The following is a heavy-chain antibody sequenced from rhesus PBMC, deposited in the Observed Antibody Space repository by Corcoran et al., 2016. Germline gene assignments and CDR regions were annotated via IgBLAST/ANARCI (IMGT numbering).Heavy chain of an antibody. CDR3: AREVAAAGPFDY. V-gene: IGHV4S10*01. J-gene: IGHJ4*01. CDR1: GGSISDSYR. CDR2: IYGSITST. Sequence: QVQLQESGPGVVKPSETLSLTCAVSGGSISDSYRWSWIRQPPGNGLEWIGYIYGSITSTNYNTSLKIRVTISKDTSKNQCSLKLSSVTAADTAVYYCAREVAAAGPFDYWGQGVLVTVSS. D-gene: IGHD6S26*01.